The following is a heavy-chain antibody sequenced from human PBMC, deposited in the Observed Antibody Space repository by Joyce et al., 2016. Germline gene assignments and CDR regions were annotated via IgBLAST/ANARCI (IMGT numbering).Heavy chain of an antibody. J-gene: IGHJ5*02. CDR3: ARGYTLSTLWFDP. V-gene: IGHV4-31*03. CDR2: IYHSGTT. Sequence: QVQLQESGPGLVKPSQTLSLTCTVSNGSISSSIHYWSWIRQHPGKGLEWIGYIYHSGTTSYNPSLKSRVTISVDASKNHFSLKVRSVTVADTGVYYCARGYTLSTLWFDPWGQGTLVTVSS. CDR1: NGSISSSIHY. D-gene: IGHD3-16*02.